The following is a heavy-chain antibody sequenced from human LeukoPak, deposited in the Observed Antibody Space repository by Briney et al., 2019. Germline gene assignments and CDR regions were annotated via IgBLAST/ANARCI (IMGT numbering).Heavy chain of an antibody. CDR3: AKGLRGLRNRIMGDTFDL. J-gene: IGHJ3*01. D-gene: IGHD1-14*01. V-gene: IGHV3-7*03. CDR2: IEQGGSEN. CDR1: GFTFSNYW. Sequence: GGSLRLSCTASGFTFSNYWMSWVRQAPGKGLEWVANIEQGGSENYYVDSVKGRFTISRDNAKNSLYLQMNSLRVEDTAVYYCAKGLRGLRNRIMGDTFDLWGQGTMVAVSS.